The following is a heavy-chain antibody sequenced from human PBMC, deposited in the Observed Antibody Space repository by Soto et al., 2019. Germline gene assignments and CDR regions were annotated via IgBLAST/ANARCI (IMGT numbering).Heavy chain of an antibody. CDR2: ISYDGSNK. J-gene: IGHJ4*02. D-gene: IGHD3-22*01. CDR1: GFTFSSYA. Sequence: AGGSLRLSCAASGFTFSSYAMHWVRQAPGKGLEWVAVISYDGSNKYYADSVKGRFTISRDNSKNTLYLQMNSLRAEDTAVYYCARDSEMIVVAPDYWGQGALVTVSS. CDR3: ARDSEMIVVAPDY. V-gene: IGHV3-30-3*01.